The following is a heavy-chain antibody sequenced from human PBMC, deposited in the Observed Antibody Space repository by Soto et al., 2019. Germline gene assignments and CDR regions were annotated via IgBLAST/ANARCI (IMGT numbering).Heavy chain of an antibody. CDR2: INAGNGNT. J-gene: IGHJ4*02. CDR3: ARELFWSAQDY. V-gene: IGHV1-3*01. D-gene: IGHD3-3*01. CDR1: GYTFTSYA. Sequence: GASVKVSCKASGYTFTSYAMHWVRQAPGQRLEWMGWINAGNGNTKYSQKFQGRVTITRDTSASTAYMELSSLRSEDTAVYYCARELFWSAQDYWGQGTLVTGSS.